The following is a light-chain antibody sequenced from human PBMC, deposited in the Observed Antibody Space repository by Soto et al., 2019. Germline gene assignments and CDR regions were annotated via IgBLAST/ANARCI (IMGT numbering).Light chain of an antibody. V-gene: IGKV3-20*01. CDR1: QSVSSTY. J-gene: IGKJ5*01. CDR2: GAS. Sequence: ENGLKQSPCTLSLSPGERATLSCSASQSVSSTYLAWYQQKPGKAPRLLIYGASSGATGIPDRFSGSGSGTDFTLTISRLEPEDFAVYYCQQYGSSPITFGQGTRLEIK. CDR3: QQYGSSPIT.